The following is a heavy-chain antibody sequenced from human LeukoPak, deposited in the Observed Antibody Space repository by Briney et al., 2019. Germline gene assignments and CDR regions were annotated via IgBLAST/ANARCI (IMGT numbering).Heavy chain of an antibody. Sequence: PSETLSLTCAVSGGSLRDHYWSWIRQVPGKGLEWIGEINDSGNTNYNPSLEGRVTLSVDPSKNQFSLKMRSVTAADTSVYYCARPYCSRGSCYRDFDYWGQGTLVTVSS. CDR3: ARPYCSRGSCYRDFDY. CDR2: INDSGNT. CDR1: GGSLRDHY. V-gene: IGHV4-34*01. J-gene: IGHJ4*02. D-gene: IGHD2-15*01.